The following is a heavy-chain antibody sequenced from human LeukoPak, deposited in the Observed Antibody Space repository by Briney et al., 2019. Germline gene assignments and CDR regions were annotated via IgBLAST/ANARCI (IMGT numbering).Heavy chain of an antibody. CDR1: GFIFNNYA. CDR3: VSYAQYAVGHYYPAY. D-gene: IGHD5-18*01. CDR2: ISSSASFI. J-gene: IGHJ4*02. Sequence: GGSLRLSCAASGFIFNNYAMNWVRRAPGKGLEWVSSISSSASFIYYADSIKGRFTISRDNTKDSLNLQMDSLRGEDTAVYYCVSYAQYAVGHYYPAYWGQGTLVTVSS. V-gene: IGHV3-21*01.